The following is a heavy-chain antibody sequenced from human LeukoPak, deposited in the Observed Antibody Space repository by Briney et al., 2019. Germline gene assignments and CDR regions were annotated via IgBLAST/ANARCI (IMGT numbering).Heavy chain of an antibody. CDR2: IHPSSGDT. D-gene: IGHD5-12*01. Sequence: ASVKVSCKTSGYTFTAHYLHWVRQAPAQGLEWMGWIHPSSGDTKYAEKFQGRLTLTRDTSINTAYMDLRSLSPDDTAVYYCASVTYSSYDPHDYWGQGTLVTVS. J-gene: IGHJ4*02. V-gene: IGHV1-2*02. CDR3: ASVTYSSYDPHDY. CDR1: GYTFTAHY.